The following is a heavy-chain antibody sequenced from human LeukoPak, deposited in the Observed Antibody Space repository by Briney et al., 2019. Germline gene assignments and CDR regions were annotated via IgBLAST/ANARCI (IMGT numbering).Heavy chain of an antibody. CDR3: ARDLYYDILTGYFGVDAFDS. Sequence: PSETLSLTCTVSGGSIRNYYWSWIRQPAGKGLEWIGRIYTSGSTNYNPSLKSRVTISVDTSKNQFSLKLSSVTAADTAVYYCARDLYYDILTGYFGVDAFDSWGQGTMVTVSS. J-gene: IGHJ3*02. CDR1: GGSIRNYY. D-gene: IGHD3-9*01. CDR2: IYTSGST. V-gene: IGHV4-4*07.